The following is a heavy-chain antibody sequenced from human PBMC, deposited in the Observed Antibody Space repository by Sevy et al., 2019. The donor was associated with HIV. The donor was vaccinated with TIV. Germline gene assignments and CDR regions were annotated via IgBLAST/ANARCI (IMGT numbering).Heavy chain of an antibody. D-gene: IGHD1-1*01. CDR1: GGPFNTYA. J-gene: IGHJ6*02. Sequence: ASVKVSCKASGGPFNTYAITWIRQAPGQGLEWMGGIIPLFGTTTYAHHFQGRITLTADESRTTAYMELSSLRSEDTAVYYCAGERGGPVQLERLTSYYGMDIWGQGTTVTVSS. V-gene: IGHV1-69*13. CDR2: IIPLFGTT. CDR3: AGERGGPVQLERLTSYYGMDI.